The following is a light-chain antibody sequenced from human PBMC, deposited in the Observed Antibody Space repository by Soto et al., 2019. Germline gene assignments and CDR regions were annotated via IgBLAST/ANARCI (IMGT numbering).Light chain of an antibody. CDR1: QSAANNY. J-gene: IGKJ2*01. Sequence: EIVLTQSPGTLSLSPGERATLFCRASQSAANNYIARYQQKPGQAPSLLIYGTSKRATGIPDRFNGSGSGTDFTLHITSVAPEDFAVYYCQQFVNSPYTFGQGTKLEI. CDR3: QQFVNSPYT. V-gene: IGKV3-20*01. CDR2: GTS.